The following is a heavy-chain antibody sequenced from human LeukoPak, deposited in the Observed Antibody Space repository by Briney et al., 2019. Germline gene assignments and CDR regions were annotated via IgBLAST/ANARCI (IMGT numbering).Heavy chain of an antibody. D-gene: IGHD3-16*01. CDR1: GFTFSSYA. CDR3: AEAGVPWGGMDV. Sequence: GGSLRLSCAASGFTFSSYAMNWVRQAPGKGLEWVSVISGSGNSYYADSVKGRFTISRDNSKNTLYLHMNSLRAEDTAVYYCAEAGVPWGGMDVWGQGTTVTVSS. V-gene: IGHV3-23*01. J-gene: IGHJ6*02. CDR2: ISGSGNS.